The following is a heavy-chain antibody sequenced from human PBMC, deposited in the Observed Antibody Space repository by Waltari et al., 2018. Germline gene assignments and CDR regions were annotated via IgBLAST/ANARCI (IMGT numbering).Heavy chain of an antibody. V-gene: IGHV3-30*18. CDR3: AKEGPIFGVVIISYFDY. D-gene: IGHD3-3*02. CDR1: GFTFSSYG. CDR2: ISYDGSNK. J-gene: IGHJ4*02. Sequence: QVQLVESGGGVVQPGRSLRLSCAASGFTFSSYGMHWVRQAPGKGLEWVAVISYDGSNKYYADSVKGRFTISRDNSKNTLYLQMNSLRAEDTAVYYCAKEGPIFGVVIISYFDYWGQGTLVTVSS.